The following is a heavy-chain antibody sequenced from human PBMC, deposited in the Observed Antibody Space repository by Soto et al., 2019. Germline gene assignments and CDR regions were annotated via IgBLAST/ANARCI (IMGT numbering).Heavy chain of an antibody. Sequence: GASVKVSCKASGYTFTSYAMHWVRQAPGQRLEWMGWINAGNGNTKYSQKFQGRVTITRDTSASTAYMELSSLRSEDTAVYYCARTASHTAMVESYYYYYVMDVWGQGTTVTVSS. CDR3: ARTASHTAMVESYYYYYVMDV. D-gene: IGHD5-18*01. CDR2: INAGNGNT. CDR1: GYTFTSYA. J-gene: IGHJ6*02. V-gene: IGHV1-3*01.